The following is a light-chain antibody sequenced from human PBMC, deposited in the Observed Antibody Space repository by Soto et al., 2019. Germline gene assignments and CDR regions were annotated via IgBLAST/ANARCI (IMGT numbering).Light chain of an antibody. CDR1: QGISSW. J-gene: IGKJ5*01. CDR2: AAS. Sequence: DIQMTQSPSSVSASVGDRVTITCRASQGISSWLAWYQQKPGKAPKLLIYAASTLQSGVPSRFSGSASGKEITLTVRSPQPEDFATDYGQQANSFPITFDRGTRLEIK. CDR3: QQANSFPIT. V-gene: IGKV1-12*01.